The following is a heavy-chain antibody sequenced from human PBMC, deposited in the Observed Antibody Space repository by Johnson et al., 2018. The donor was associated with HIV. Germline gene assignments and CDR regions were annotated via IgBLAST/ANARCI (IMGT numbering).Heavy chain of an antibody. CDR1: GFTFSSYA. V-gene: IGHV3-23*04. D-gene: IGHD3-10*01. Sequence: EMQLVESGGGLVQPGGSLRLSCVASGFTFSSYAMTWVRQAPGKGLEWVSSISGSGGSTFYADSVQGRFTISRDNSKNTLYLQMNSLRAEDTAVYYCAKALRIFGSGVKEAFDIWGQGTMVTVSS. CDR2: ISGSGGST. CDR3: AKALRIFGSGVKEAFDI. J-gene: IGHJ3*02.